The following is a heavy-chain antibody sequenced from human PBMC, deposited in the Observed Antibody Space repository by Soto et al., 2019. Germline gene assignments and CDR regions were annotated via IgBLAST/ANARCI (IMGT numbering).Heavy chain of an antibody. CDR2: FYYSGST. CDR1: GGSISSSSYY. J-gene: IGHJ4*02. V-gene: IGHV4-39*07. D-gene: IGHD6-6*01. CDR3: AKRSSSSTFDY. Sequence: SETLSLTCTVSGGSISSSSYYWGWIRQPPGKGLEWIGSFYYSGSTYYNPSLKSRVTISVDTSKNTLYLQMNSLRAEDTAVYYCAKRSSSSTFDYWGQGTLVTVSS.